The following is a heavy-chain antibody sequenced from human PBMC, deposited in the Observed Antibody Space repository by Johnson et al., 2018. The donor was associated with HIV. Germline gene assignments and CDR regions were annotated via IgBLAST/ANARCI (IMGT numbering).Heavy chain of an antibody. CDR2: INWNGGST. J-gene: IGHJ3*02. CDR1: GFTFDDYG. V-gene: IGHV3-20*04. D-gene: IGHD3-22*01. Sequence: VQLVESGGGVVRPGGSLRLSCAASGFTFDDYGMSWVRQAPGKGLEWVSGINWNGGSTGYADSVKGRFTISRDNAKNSLYLQMNSLRAEDTALYYCARSILLDYYDDSSGSGSDAFDIWGQGTMVTVSS. CDR3: ARSILLDYYDDSSGSGSDAFDI.